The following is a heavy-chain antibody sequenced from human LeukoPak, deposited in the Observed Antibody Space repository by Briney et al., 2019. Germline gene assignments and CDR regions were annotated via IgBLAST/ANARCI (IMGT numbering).Heavy chain of an antibody. D-gene: IGHD6-19*01. V-gene: IGHV1-8*01. CDR3: ARGPGYSSGWSTGMPKGWFDL. Sequence: ASVKVSCKTSGYTFTSYDINWVRQATGQGLEWMGWMNPNSGNTGYAQKFQGRVTMTRNTSINTAYMELSSLRSEDTDVYYCARGPGYSSGWSTGMPKGWFDLWGQGTLVTVSS. CDR2: MNPNSGNT. J-gene: IGHJ5*02. CDR1: GYTFTSYD.